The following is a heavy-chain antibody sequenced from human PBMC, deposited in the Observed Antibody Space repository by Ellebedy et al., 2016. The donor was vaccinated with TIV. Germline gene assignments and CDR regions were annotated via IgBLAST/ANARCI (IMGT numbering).Heavy chain of an antibody. CDR2: IIPILGIA. CDR3: ARGAYSSGWYHQNYYGMDV. V-gene: IGHV1-69*04. CDR1: GGTFSSYA. Sequence: ASVKVSCKASGGTFSSYAISWVRQAPGQGLEWMGRIIPILGIANYAQKFQGRVTITADKSTSTAYMELSSLRSEDTAVYYCARGAYSSGWYHQNYYGMDVWGQGTTVTVSS. D-gene: IGHD6-19*01. J-gene: IGHJ6*02.